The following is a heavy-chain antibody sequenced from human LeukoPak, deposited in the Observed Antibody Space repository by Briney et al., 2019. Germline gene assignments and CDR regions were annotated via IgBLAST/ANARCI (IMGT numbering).Heavy chain of an antibody. CDR2: IYHSGST. J-gene: IGHJ6*03. D-gene: IGHD2-2*01. CDR3: ARDPTDIVVVPAAEYYYSYYMDV. Sequence: PSETLSLTCAVSGYSISSGYYWGWIRQPPGKGLEWIGSIYHSGSTYYNPSLKSRVTISVDTSKNQFSLKLSSVTAADTAVYYCARDPTDIVVVPAAEYYYSYYMDVWGKGTTVTVSS. CDR1: GYSISSGYY. V-gene: IGHV4-38-2*02.